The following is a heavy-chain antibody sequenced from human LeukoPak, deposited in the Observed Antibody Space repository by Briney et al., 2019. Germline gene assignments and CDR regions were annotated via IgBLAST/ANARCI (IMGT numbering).Heavy chain of an antibody. Sequence: PGGSLRLSCAASGFTFSSYAMSWVRQTPGKGLEWVSLISGSSGRTYYADSAQGRFSISRDNSKNTLYLQMHSLRAEGTATYFCAKGGYFAFDFWGQGTKVTVSS. CDR2: ISGSSGRT. D-gene: IGHD2-2*03. CDR1: GFTFSSYA. J-gene: IGHJ3*01. CDR3: AKGGYFAFDF. V-gene: IGHV3-23*01.